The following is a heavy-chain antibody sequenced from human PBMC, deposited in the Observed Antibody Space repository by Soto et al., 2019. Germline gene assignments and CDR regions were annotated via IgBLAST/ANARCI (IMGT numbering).Heavy chain of an antibody. V-gene: IGHV3-30*04. CDR1: GFTFNSLS. CDR2: ISFDGRVP. D-gene: IGHD2-21*02. CDR3: AREPYGDSQYFDY. Sequence: QVHLVESGGGMVQPGTSLRLSCTASGFTFNSLSLHWVRQRPDKGLEWVAVISFDGRVPYYADFVKGRFTVSRDNSKNTIYLQVNSLRAEDTAVYYCAREPYGDSQYFDYWGQGTLVTVSS. J-gene: IGHJ4*02.